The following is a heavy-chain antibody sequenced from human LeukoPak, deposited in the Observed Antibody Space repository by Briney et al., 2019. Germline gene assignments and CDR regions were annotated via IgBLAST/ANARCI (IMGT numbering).Heavy chain of an antibody. Sequence: SGPTLVKPTQTLTLTCTFSGFSLSSSGVGVGWIRQTPGKALEWLAMIYWNDDKRYSPSLKSRLTITKGTSKNQVVLTMTNMGPVDTATYYCAHRTYYDFWSGSWGQGTLVTVSS. J-gene: IGHJ4*02. CDR2: IYWNDDK. D-gene: IGHD3-3*01. CDR3: AHRTYYDFWSGS. CDR1: GFSLSSSGVG. V-gene: IGHV2-5*01.